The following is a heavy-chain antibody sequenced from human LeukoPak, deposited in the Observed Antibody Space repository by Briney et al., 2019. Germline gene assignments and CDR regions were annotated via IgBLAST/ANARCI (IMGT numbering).Heavy chain of an antibody. Sequence: SETLSLTCTVSGFSINSADYYWSWFRQPPGKGLEWIVYGYYSGRTYYNPSLKSRLTISVDTSKNHFSLNLSSVTAADTAVYFCARDVRRRGASNYFDNWGQGALVTVSS. J-gene: IGHJ4*02. V-gene: IGHV4-30-4*01. CDR2: GYYSGRT. CDR1: GFSINSADYY. D-gene: IGHD2-2*01. CDR3: ARDVRRRGASNYFDN.